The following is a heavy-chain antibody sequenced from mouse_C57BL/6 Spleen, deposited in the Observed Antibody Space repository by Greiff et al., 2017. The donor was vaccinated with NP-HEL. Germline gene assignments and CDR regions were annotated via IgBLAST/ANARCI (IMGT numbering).Heavy chain of an antibody. J-gene: IGHJ3*01. Sequence: VQLVESGPELVKPGASVKISCKASGYAFSSSWMNWVKQRPGKGLEWIGRIYPGDGDTNYNGKFKGKATLTADKSSSTAYMQLSSLTSEDSAVYFCARWGLNDYDGGFAYWGQGTLVTVSA. CDR3: ARWGLNDYDGGFAY. CDR1: GYAFSSSW. CDR2: IYPGDGDT. V-gene: IGHV1-82*01. D-gene: IGHD2-4*01.